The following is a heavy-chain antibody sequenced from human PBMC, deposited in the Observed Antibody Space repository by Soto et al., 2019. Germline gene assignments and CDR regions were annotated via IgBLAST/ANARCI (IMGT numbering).Heavy chain of an antibody. J-gene: IGHJ5*02. V-gene: IGHV1-46*03. CDR3: ARDVSPFDP. CDR1: GSAMPGYY. Sequence: GASVHVACPASGSAMPGYYIGWVRQAPGQGLEWMGIINPSGGSTSYAQKFQGRVTMTRDTSTSTVYMELSSLRSEDTAVYYCARDVSPFDPWGQGTLVTVSS. CDR2: INPSGGST.